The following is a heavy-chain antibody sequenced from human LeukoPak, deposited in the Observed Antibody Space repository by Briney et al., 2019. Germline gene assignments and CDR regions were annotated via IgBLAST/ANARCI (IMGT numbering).Heavy chain of an antibody. CDR2: ISSSGSTI. CDR3: AKDSRRIQLWSTPKGYYYMDV. J-gene: IGHJ6*03. CDR1: GFTFSSYE. D-gene: IGHD5-18*01. Sequence: GGSLRLSCAASGFTFSSYEMNWVRQAPGKGLEWVSYISSSGSTIYYADSVKGRFTISRDNSKNSLYLQMNSLRAEDTALYYCAKDSRRIQLWSTPKGYYYMDVWGKGTTVTVSS. V-gene: IGHV3-48*03.